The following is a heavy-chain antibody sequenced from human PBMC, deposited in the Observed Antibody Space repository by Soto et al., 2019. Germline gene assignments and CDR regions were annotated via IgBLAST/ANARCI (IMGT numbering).Heavy chain of an antibody. CDR2: IYYSGST. J-gene: IGHJ5*02. V-gene: IGHV4-59*08. CDR1: GGSISSYY. D-gene: IGHD2-2*01. CDR3: ARQCCSSTSCYSWVSWFDP. Sequence: SETLSLTCTVSGGSISSYYWSWIRQPPGKGLEWIGYIYYSGSTNYNPSLKSRVTISVDTSKNQFSLKLSSVTAADTAVYYCARQCCSSTSCYSWVSWFDPWGQGTLVTVSS.